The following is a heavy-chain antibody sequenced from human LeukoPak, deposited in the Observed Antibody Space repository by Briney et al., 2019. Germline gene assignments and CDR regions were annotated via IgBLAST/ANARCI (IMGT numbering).Heavy chain of an antibody. CDR1: GYAFTGYY. CDR3: ARVRCSSTSCWGDYYYYRMDV. D-gene: IGHD2-2*01. Sequence: ASVKVSCKASGYAFTGYYMHWVRQAPGQGLEWMGRINPNSGRTNYAQKFQGRVTMTRDTSISTAYMELSRLRSDDMAVYYCARVRCSSTSCWGDYYYYRMDVWGQGTTVTVSS. V-gene: IGHV1-2*06. J-gene: IGHJ6*02. CDR2: INPNSGRT.